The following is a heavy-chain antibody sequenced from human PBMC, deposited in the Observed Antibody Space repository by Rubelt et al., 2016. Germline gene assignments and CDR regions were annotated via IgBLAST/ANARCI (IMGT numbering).Heavy chain of an antibody. V-gene: IGHV4-34*01. D-gene: IGHD3-10*01. CDR3: ARGGSHWFGEEVDAFDI. Sequence: QVQLQQWGAGLLKPSETLSLTCAVYGGSFSGYYWSWIRQPPGKGLEWIGEINHSGSTNYNPSLKSRVTISVDTSKNQFSLKLSSVTAADTAVYYCARGGSHWFGEEVDAFDIWGQGTMVTVSS. J-gene: IGHJ3*02. CDR2: INHSGST. CDR1: GGSFSGYY.